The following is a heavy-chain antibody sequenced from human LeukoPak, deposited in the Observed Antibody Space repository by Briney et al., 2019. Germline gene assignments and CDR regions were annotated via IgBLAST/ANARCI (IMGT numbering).Heavy chain of an antibody. CDR1: GFTVSSNY. V-gene: IGHV3-53*05. D-gene: IGHD2/OR15-2a*01. CDR3: AKDLFYSFDI. Sequence: GGSLRLSCAASGFTVSSNYMSWVRQAPGKGLEWVSVIYSGGSTYYADSVKGRFTISRDNSKNTLYLQMNSLRADDTALYRCAKDLFYSFDIWGQGTEVTVSS. J-gene: IGHJ3*02. CDR2: IYSGGST.